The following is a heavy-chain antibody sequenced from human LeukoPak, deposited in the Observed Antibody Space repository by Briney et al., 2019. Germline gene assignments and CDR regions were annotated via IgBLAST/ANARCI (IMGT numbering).Heavy chain of an antibody. J-gene: IGHJ4*02. V-gene: IGHV3-9*03. CDR2: ISWNSGSM. D-gene: IGHD6-13*01. CDR3: AKGRYTSSWYYFDY. CDR1: GFTFDDYA. Sequence: PGGSLRLSCAASGFTFDDYAMHWVRQAPGKGLEWVSGISWNSGSMGYADSVKGRFTISRDNAKNSLYLQMNSLRAEDMASYYCAKGRYTSSWYYFDYWGQGTLVTVSS.